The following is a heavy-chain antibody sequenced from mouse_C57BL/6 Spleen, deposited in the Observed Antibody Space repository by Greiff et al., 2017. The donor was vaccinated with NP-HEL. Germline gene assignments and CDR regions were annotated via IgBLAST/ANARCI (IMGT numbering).Heavy chain of an antibody. CDR2: ISDGGSYT. J-gene: IGHJ2*01. CDR3: AREGGSSLDY. D-gene: IGHD1-1*01. CDR1: GFTFSSYA. Sequence: DVKLVESGGGLVKPGGSLKLSCAASGFTFSSYAMSWVRQTPEKRLEWVATISDGGSYTYYPDNVKGRFTISRDNAKNNLYLQMSHLKSEDTAMYYCAREGGSSLDYWGQGTTLTVSS. V-gene: IGHV5-4*01.